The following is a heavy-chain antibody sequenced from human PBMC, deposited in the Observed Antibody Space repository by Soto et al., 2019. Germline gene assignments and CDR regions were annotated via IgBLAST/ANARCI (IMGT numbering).Heavy chain of an antibody. V-gene: IGHV4-34*01. CDR1: GGSLSGYY. CDR2: VKDGGHT. Sequence: QVQLQQWGAGLLKPSETLSLNCAVTGGSLSGYYWSWIRQPPGKGLEWIGEVKDGGHTNYSPSLRGGGTISSDTSNNQLSLRLKSVNAADTGVDYCAIGQEGVVATHWDQGSLVTVSS. D-gene: IGHD5-12*01. CDR3: AIGQEGVVATH. J-gene: IGHJ4*02.